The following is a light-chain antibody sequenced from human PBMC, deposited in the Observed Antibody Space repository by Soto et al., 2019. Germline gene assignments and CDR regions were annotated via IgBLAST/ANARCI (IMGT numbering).Light chain of an antibody. Sequence: DIQMTQSPSTLSASVGDRVTITCRASQSISTYLAWYQQKPGKAPKLLIYKASSLESGVPSRFSGSGSGTEFTLTIHSLQPDDFATYYCQQYDSYPYTFGQGTKLEIK. CDR3: QQYDSYPYT. CDR2: KAS. V-gene: IGKV1-5*03. CDR1: QSISTY. J-gene: IGKJ2*01.